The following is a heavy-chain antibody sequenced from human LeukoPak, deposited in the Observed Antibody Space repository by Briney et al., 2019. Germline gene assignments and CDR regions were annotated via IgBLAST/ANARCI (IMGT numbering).Heavy chain of an antibody. J-gene: IGHJ4*02. CDR3: ARGLAGEVTMVRGVIITPDY. D-gene: IGHD3-10*01. CDR1: GYTFTSYD. V-gene: IGHV1-8*01. CDR2: MNPNSGNT. Sequence: GASVKVSCKASGYTFTSYDINWVRQATGQGLEWMGWMNPNSGNTGYAQKFQGRVTMTRNTSISTAYMELSSLRSEDTAVYYGARGLAGEVTMVRGVIITPDYWGQGTLVTVSS.